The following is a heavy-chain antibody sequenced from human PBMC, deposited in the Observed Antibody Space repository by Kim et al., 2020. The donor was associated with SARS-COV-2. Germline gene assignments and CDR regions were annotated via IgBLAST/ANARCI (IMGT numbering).Heavy chain of an antibody. J-gene: IGHJ4*02. CDR1: GFTLSNYA. CDR3: AKRAFCTGRTCYSHFDH. D-gene: IGHD2-15*01. Sequence: GGSLRLSCAASGFTLSNYAMAWVRQAPGKGLEWVSTIGTGGDTYYADSVKGRFTISRDIFKNTLYLQTNALRAEDTALYYCAKRAFCTGRTCYSHFDHWAQGTLVPVSS. V-gene: IGHV3-23*01. CDR2: IGTGGDT.